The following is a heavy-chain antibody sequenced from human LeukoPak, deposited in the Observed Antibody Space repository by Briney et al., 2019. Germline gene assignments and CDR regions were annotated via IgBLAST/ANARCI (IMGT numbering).Heavy chain of an antibody. CDR3: ARGWLAETTVVTPYNY. CDR2: IIPLFGTA. Sequence: SVKVSCKASGGIFSRYAISWVRQAPGQGLEWMGGIIPLFGTANYAQKFQGRVTITADESTSTVYMGLSSLRSEDTAIYYCARGWLAETTVVTPYNYCGQGTLVTVSS. V-gene: IGHV1-69*13. CDR1: GGIFSRYA. D-gene: IGHD4-23*01. J-gene: IGHJ1*01.